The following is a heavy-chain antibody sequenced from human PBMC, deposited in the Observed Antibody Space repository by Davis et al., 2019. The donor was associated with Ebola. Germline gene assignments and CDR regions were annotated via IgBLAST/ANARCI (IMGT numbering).Heavy chain of an antibody. D-gene: IGHD6-13*01. Sequence: GGSLRLSCAASGFTFINYGMSWVRQAPGKGLEWVSGISGSGDRTYHADSVRGRFTISRDNSKNTLYLEMNSLRAEDSAVYSCARGQQRFDPWGQGTLVTVSS. CDR3: ARGQQRFDP. V-gene: IGHV3-23*01. CDR2: ISGSGDRT. J-gene: IGHJ5*02. CDR1: GFTFINYG.